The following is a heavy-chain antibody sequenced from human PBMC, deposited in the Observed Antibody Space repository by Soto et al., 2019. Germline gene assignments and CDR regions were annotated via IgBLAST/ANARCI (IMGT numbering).Heavy chain of an antibody. D-gene: IGHD2-8*01. CDR3: ARDLKYCINGVCRYYFDY. CDR1: GFTFSSYS. Sequence: GGSLRLSCAASGFTFSSYSVNWVRQAPGKGLEWVSSISSSSSYIYYADSVKGRFTISRDNAKNSLYLQMNSLRAEDTAVYYCARDLKYCINGVCRYYFDYWGQGTLVTVSS. V-gene: IGHV3-21*01. CDR2: ISSSSSYI. J-gene: IGHJ4*02.